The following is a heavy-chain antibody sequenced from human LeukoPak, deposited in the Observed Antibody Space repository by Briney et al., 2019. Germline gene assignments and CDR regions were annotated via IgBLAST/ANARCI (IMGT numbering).Heavy chain of an antibody. Sequence: ASVTVSCKASGYTFTSYYMHWVRQAPGQGLEWMGIINPSGGSTSYAQKFQGRVTMTRDTSTSTVYMELGSLRSEDTAVYYCARDRSSDYSRLDYWGQGTLVTVSS. CDR1: GYTFTSYY. V-gene: IGHV1-46*01. J-gene: IGHJ4*02. CDR2: INPSGGST. D-gene: IGHD4-11*01. CDR3: ARDRSSDYSRLDY.